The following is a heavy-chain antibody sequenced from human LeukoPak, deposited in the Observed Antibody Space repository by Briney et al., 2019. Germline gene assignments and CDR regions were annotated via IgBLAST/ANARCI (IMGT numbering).Heavy chain of an antibody. CDR1: GFTFSSYA. J-gene: IGHJ2*01. CDR3: AKGSSTYSITSYWYFDL. Sequence: GGSLRLSCAASGFTFSSYAMHWVRQAPGKGLEWVAVISYDGSNKYYADSVKGRFTISRDNSKNTLYLQMNSLRAEDTAVYYCAKGSSTYSITSYWYFDLWGRGTLVTVSS. V-gene: IGHV3-30-3*01. D-gene: IGHD6-13*01. CDR2: ISYDGSNK.